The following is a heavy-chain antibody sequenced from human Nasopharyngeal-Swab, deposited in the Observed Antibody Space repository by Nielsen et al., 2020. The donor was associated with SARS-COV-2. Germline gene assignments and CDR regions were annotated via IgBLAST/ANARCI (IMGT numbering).Heavy chain of an antibody. CDR3: AVGYCSSSNCYREYFQH. CDR1: GYSISSGYY. CDR2: VYQSGET. D-gene: IGHD2-2*01. Sequence: WGSLRLSCSVSGYSISSGYYWAWIRQSPEKGLEWVATVYQSGETYYNPSLRSRVTISVDTSKSQFSLKLSSVTAADTAIYYCAVGYCSSSNCYREYFQHWGQGTLVTVSS. J-gene: IGHJ1*01. V-gene: IGHV4-38-2*01.